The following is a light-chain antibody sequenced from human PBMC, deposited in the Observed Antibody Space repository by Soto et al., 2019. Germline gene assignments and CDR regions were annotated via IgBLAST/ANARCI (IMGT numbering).Light chain of an antibody. CDR2: KAS. CDR3: QQYNSYSTT. J-gene: IGKJ1*01. V-gene: IGKV1-5*03. CDR1: QSISVW. Sequence: DIQMTESPCTLSASVGDRFTITCRASQSISVWLAWYQQKEGKAPNLLIYKASRLESGVPSRFSGSGSGTEFTLTISSLQPDDFATYYCQQYNSYSTTFGQGTKVDIK.